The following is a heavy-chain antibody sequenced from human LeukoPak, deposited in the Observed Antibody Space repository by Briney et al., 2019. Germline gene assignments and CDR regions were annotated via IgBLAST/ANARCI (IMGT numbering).Heavy chain of an antibody. V-gene: IGHV1-2*02. Sequence: GASVKVSCKASGYSFTRHYMHWVRQAPGQGLEWMGWIKPNSGGTNYAQKFQGRLTMTRDTSISTAYMELSRLRSDDTAVYYCARGSIVGATFDYFDYWGQGTLVTVSS. D-gene: IGHD1-26*01. CDR3: ARGSIVGATFDYFDY. CDR2: IKPNSGGT. J-gene: IGHJ4*02. CDR1: GYSFTRHY.